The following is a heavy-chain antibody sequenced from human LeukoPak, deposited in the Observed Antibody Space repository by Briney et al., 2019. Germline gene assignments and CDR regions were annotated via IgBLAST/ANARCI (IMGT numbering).Heavy chain of an antibody. CDR1: GFTFSSYS. D-gene: IGHD3-10*01. Sequence: GGSLRLSCAASGFTFSSYSMNWVRQAPGKGLEWVSSISSSSSYIYYADSVKGRFTISRDNSKNTLYLQMNSLRAEDTAVYYCASQYGSGSYYKSGFDYWGQGTLVTVSS. V-gene: IGHV3-21*01. CDR2: ISSSSSYI. J-gene: IGHJ4*02. CDR3: ASQYGSGSYYKSGFDY.